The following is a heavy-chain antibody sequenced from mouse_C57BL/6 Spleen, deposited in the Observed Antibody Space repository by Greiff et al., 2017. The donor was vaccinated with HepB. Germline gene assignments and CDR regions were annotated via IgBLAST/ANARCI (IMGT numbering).Heavy chain of an antibody. CDR1: GYTFTSYW. V-gene: IGHV1-59*01. Sequence: VQLQQPGAELVRPGTSVKLSCKASGYTFTSYWMHWVKQRPGQGLEWIGVIDPSDSYTNYNQKFKGKATLTVDTSSSTAYMQLSSLTSEDSAVYYCASSVVATRGYFDVWGTGTTVTVSS. D-gene: IGHD1-1*01. J-gene: IGHJ1*03. CDR2: IDPSDSYT. CDR3: ASSVVATRGYFDV.